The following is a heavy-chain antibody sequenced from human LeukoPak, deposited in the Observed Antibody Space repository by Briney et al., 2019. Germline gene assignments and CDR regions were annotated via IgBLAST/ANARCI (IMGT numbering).Heavy chain of an antibody. CDR2: ISSDGNNK. J-gene: IGHJ4*02. CDR1: GFTLSSYS. CDR3: TRDKSIGGSYYSFPDY. V-gene: IGHV3-30-3*01. D-gene: IGHD1-26*01. Sequence: QPGRSLRLSCAASGFTLSSYSMHWVRQAPGKGLEWVAVISSDGNNKHYADSVKGRFTISRDNSKSTLFLQMNSLRAEDTSIYYCTRDKSIGGSYYSFPDYWGQGTLVTVSS.